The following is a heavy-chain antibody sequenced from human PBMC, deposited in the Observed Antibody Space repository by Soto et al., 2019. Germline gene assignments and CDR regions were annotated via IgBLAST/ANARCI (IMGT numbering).Heavy chain of an antibody. CDR2: ISSNGGST. D-gene: IGHD3-3*01. Sequence: EVQLVESGGGLVQLGGSLRLSCAASGFTFSSYAMHWVRQAPGKGLEYVSAISSNGGSTYYANSVKGRFTISRDNSKNTLYLQMGSLRAEDLAVYYCARDADVPSGYSRGSYYYYYMDVWGKGTTVTVSS. V-gene: IGHV3-64*01. CDR3: ARDADVPSGYSRGSYYYYYMDV. CDR1: GFTFSSYA. J-gene: IGHJ6*03.